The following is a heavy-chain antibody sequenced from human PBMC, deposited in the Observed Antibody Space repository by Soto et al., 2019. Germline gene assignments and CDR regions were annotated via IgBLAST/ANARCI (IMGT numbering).Heavy chain of an antibody. CDR3: SRASAVAGGSSNSLPNDY. Sequence: QVQLVQSGAEVKKPGASVKVSCKASGYTFTDYYIHWVRQAPGQGLEWMGWINPTSGGTSYAHNFQGRVTMTRDTSISAAYMELSRLSSDATAVYYCSRASAVAGGSSNSLPNDYWGQGTLVTVSS. V-gene: IGHV1-2*02. J-gene: IGHJ4*02. CDR1: GYTFTDYY. D-gene: IGHD6-19*01. CDR2: INPTSGGT.